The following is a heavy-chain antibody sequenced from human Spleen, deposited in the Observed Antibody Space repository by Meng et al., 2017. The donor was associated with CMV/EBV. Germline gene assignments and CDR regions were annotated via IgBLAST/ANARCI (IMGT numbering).Heavy chain of an antibody. D-gene: IGHD3-10*01. CDR1: GYSFTDYY. CDR2: IDPNSGGT. Sequence: ASVKVSCKASGYSFTDYYIHWVRQAPGQGLEWMGWIDPNSGGTNYAQKFQGRVTMTEDTSISAAYMELSRLRSDDTAVYYCARGSLVRGVRYFDHWGQGALVTVSS. CDR3: ARGSLVRGVRYFDH. V-gene: IGHV1-2*02. J-gene: IGHJ4*02.